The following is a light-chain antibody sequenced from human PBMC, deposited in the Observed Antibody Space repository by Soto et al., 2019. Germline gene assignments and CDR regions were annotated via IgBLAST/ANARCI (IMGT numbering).Light chain of an antibody. V-gene: IGLV2-14*01. CDR1: SSDVGGYNF. CDR3: TSYSTSNSYV. CDR2: EVS. J-gene: IGLJ1*01. Sequence: QSVLTQPASVYGSPGQSISISCTGSSSDVGGYNFVSWYQQHPGKAPKLMIYEVSNRPSGVSNRFSGSKSGNTASLTISGLQAEDEADYYCTSYSTSNSYVFGAGTNSPS.